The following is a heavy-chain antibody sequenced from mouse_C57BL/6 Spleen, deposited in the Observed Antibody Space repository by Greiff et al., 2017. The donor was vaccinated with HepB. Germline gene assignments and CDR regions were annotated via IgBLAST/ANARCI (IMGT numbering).Heavy chain of an antibody. CDR1: GYTFTSYW. CDR3: ARSGTIYYAMDY. V-gene: IGHV1-50*01. J-gene: IGHJ4*01. CDR2: IDPSDSYT. Sequence: VQLQQPGAELVKPGASVKLSCKASGYTFTSYWMQWVKQRPGQGLEWIGEIDPSDSYTNYNQKFKGKATLTVDTSSSTAYMQLSSLTSEDSAVYYCARSGTIYYAMDYWGQGTSVTVSS. D-gene: IGHD3-1*01.